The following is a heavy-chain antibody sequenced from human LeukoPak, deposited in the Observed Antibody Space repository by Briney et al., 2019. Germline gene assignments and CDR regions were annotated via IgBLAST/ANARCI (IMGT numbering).Heavy chain of an antibody. CDR3: ARLLAAAQTDYFDY. CDR2: GYYSGRT. D-gene: IGHD6-13*01. CDR1: GGSISSSNYY. J-gene: IGHJ4*02. Sequence: SETLSLTCTVSGGSISSSNYYWAWIRQPPGKGLEWVGGGYYSGRTSYNSSLKSRVTVSVDTSKNQFSLTLTSVTAADTAVYFCARLLAAAQTDYFDYWGRGTKVTVSS. V-gene: IGHV4-39*01.